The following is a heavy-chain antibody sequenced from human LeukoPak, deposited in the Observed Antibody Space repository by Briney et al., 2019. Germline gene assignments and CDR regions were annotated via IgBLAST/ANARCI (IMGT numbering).Heavy chain of an antibody. CDR3: AKDIEAAAGFDAFDI. D-gene: IGHD6-13*01. CDR1: GFTFSSYG. Sequence: GGSLRLSCAASGFTFSSYGMHWVRQAPGKGLEWVAVISYDGSNKYYADSVKGRFTISRDNSKNTLYLQMNSLRAEDTAVYYCAKDIEAAAGFDAFDIWGQGTMVTVSS. J-gene: IGHJ3*02. CDR2: ISYDGSNK. V-gene: IGHV3-30*18.